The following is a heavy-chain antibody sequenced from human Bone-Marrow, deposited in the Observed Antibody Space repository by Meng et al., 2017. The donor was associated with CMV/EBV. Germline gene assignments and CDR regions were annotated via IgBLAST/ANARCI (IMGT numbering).Heavy chain of an antibody. V-gene: IGHV4-61*01. Sequence: GSLRLSCSVSGVSVNSGSYYWNWIRQPPGRGLEWIGYIFYSGSTNYNPSLKGRVTISVDTSKNQFSLKLRSVTAADTAVYYCARFDYALYWGQGTLVTVYS. D-gene: IGHD4-17*01. J-gene: IGHJ4*02. CDR1: GVSVNSGSYY. CDR2: IFYSGST. CDR3: ARFDYALY.